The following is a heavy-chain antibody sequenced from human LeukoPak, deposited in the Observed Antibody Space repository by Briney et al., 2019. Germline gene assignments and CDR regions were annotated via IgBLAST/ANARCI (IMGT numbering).Heavy chain of an antibody. D-gene: IGHD5-24*01. J-gene: IGHJ4*02. CDR2: VYYSGAT. V-gene: IGHV4-59*01. CDR1: GGSISSYF. CDR3: ARDFYLDGYPYFDY. Sequence: SETLSLTCTVSGGSISSYFWSWIRQPPGKGLEWIGYVYYSGATNYNPYLKSRVTISVDTSKNQFSLKLSSVTAAATAVYFCARDFYLDGYPYFDYWGQGTLVTVFS.